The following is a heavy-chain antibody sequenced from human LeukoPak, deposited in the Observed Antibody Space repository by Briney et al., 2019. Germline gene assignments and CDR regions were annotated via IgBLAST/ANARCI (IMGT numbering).Heavy chain of an antibody. Sequence: GGPLRLSCAASGFTFSSYWMSWVRQAPGKGLEWVANIKQDGSEKYYVDSVKGRFTISRDNAKNSLYLQMNSLRAEDTAVYYCARERYCSGGSCYSGDWFDPWGQGTLVTVSS. V-gene: IGHV3-7*03. CDR1: GFTFSSYW. CDR3: ARERYCSGGSCYSGDWFDP. J-gene: IGHJ5*02. CDR2: IKQDGSEK. D-gene: IGHD2-15*01.